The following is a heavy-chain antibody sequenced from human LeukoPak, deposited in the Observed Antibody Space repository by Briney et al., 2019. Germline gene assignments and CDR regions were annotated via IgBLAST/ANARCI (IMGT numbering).Heavy chain of an antibody. CDR2: IYYSGST. CDR1: GGSISSCY. CDR3: ASSSIAAPVGY. D-gene: IGHD6-6*01. V-gene: IGHV4-59*12. Sequence: SETLSLTCTVSGGSISSCYWSWIRQPPGKGLEWIGYIYYSGSTNYNPSLKSRVTMSVDTSKNQFSLKLSSVTAADTAVYYCASSSIAAPVGYWGQGTLVTVSS. J-gene: IGHJ4*02.